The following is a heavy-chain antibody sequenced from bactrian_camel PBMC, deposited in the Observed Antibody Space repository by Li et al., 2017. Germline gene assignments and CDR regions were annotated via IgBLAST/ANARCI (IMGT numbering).Heavy chain of an antibody. Sequence: HVQLVESGGGSVQAGGSLRLSCAASGYTYSSYCMGWFRQAPGKGLEWVSSIYRDGTVTFYTDSAKGRFTISRDNAQSTVYLQMSVLKPEDTAVYYCVRVYSDYRDLQVQEYNYWGQGTQVTVS. J-gene: IGHJ4*01. D-gene: IGHD4*01. V-gene: IGHV3S6*01. CDR3: VRVYSDYRDLQVQEYNY. CDR1: GYTYSSYC. CDR2: IYRDGTVT.